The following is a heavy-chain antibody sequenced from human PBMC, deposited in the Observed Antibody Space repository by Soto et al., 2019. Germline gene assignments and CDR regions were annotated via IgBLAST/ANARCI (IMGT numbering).Heavy chain of an antibody. CDR1: GVTFSTYA. Sequence: LRLSCAASGVTFSTYAMVWVRQAPGKGLEWVSSISGRGGSTHYTDSVKGRFSVSRDNSKTTMFLQMNSLRAEDTALYYCAKVLPTNCVFENWGPGTLVTVSS. V-gene: IGHV3-23*01. CDR3: AKVLPTNCVFEN. CDR2: ISGRGGST. J-gene: IGHJ4*02. D-gene: IGHD7-27*01.